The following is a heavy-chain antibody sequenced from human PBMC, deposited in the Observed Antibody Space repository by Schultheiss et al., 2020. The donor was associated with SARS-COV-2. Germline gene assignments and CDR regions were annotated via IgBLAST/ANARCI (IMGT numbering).Heavy chain of an antibody. Sequence: GGSLRLSCAVSGFPFTSYEMNWVRQAPGKGLEWVSSISSSSSYIYYADSVKGRFTISRDNAKNSLYLQMNSLRAEDTAVYYCASMYGDLYYFDYWGQGTLVTVSS. CDR2: ISSSSSYI. CDR1: GFPFTSYE. D-gene: IGHD4-17*01. CDR3: ASMYGDLYYFDY. J-gene: IGHJ4*02. V-gene: IGHV3-21*01.